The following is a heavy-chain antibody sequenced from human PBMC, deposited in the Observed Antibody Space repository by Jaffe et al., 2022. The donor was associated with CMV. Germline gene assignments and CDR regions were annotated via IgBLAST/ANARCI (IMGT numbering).Heavy chain of an antibody. J-gene: IGHJ6*02. D-gene: IGHD3-10*01. V-gene: IGHV3-48*02. CDR3: ARDGRGYYYYYYGMDV. CDR2: ISSSSSTI. CDR1: GFTFSSYS. Sequence: EVQLVESGGGLVQPGGSLRLSCAASGFTFSSYSMNWVRQAPGKGLEWVSYISSSSSTIYYADSVKGRFTISRDNAKNSLYLQMNSLRDEDTAVYYCARDGRGYYYYYYGMDVWGQGTTVTVSS.